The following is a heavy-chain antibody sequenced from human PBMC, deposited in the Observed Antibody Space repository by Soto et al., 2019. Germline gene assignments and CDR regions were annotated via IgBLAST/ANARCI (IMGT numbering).Heavy chain of an antibody. Sequence: VGSLRLSCAASGFTFTSYAMSWVRQAPGKGLEWVSGISGGGGSTYYADSVKGRFTISRDNSKNTLYLQMNSLRAEDTAVYYCATTYDILTGYRSQALGFWGQGTLVTVSS. J-gene: IGHJ4*02. CDR2: ISGGGGST. D-gene: IGHD3-9*01. CDR1: GFTFTSYA. CDR3: ATTYDILTGYRSQALGF. V-gene: IGHV3-23*01.